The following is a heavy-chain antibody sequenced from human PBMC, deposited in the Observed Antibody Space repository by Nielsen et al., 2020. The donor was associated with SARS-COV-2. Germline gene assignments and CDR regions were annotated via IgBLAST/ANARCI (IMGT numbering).Heavy chain of an antibody. CDR2: INHSGST. CDR3: ARANYYYYYMDV. Sequence: SETLSLTCTVSGGSISSGGYYWSWIRQPPGKGLEWIGEINHSGSTNYNPSLKSRVTISVDTSKNQFSLKLSSVTAADTAVYYCARANYYYYYMDVWGKGTTVTVSS. CDR1: GGSISSGGYY. J-gene: IGHJ6*03. V-gene: IGHV4-39*07.